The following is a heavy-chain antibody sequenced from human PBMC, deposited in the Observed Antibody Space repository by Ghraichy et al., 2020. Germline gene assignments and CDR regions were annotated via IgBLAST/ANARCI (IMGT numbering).Heavy chain of an antibody. Sequence: SVKVSCKASGGTFSSYAISWVRQAPGQGLEWMGGIIPIFGTANYAQKFQGRVTITADESTSTAYMELSSLRSEDTAVYYCAREKNGDYGPNAFDIWGQGTMVTVSS. CDR2: IIPIFGTA. CDR1: GGTFSSYA. CDR3: AREKNGDYGPNAFDI. D-gene: IGHD4-17*01. V-gene: IGHV1-69*13. J-gene: IGHJ3*02.